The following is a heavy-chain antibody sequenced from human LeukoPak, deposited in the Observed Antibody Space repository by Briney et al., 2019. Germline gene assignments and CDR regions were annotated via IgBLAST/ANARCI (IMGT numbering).Heavy chain of an antibody. Sequence: GGSLRLSCAASGFTFSPYGIHWVRQAPGKGLEWVAVIWYGGTNKFYADSVEGRFTISRDNSENTLYLQMNSLRAEDTALHYCAKDISVPFTFDYWGQGTLVTVSS. V-gene: IGHV3-30*02. CDR2: IWYGGTNK. J-gene: IGHJ4*02. CDR3: AKDISVPFTFDY. CDR1: GFTFSPYG.